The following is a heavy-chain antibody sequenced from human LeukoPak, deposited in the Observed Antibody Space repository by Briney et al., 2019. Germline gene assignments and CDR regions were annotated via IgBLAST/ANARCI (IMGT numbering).Heavy chain of an antibody. D-gene: IGHD3-16*01. CDR3: ARDTSLWGLTNYYYYYGMDV. CDR2: IYYSGST. J-gene: IGHJ6*02. CDR1: GGSFSGYY. Sequence: SETLSLTCAVYGGSFSGYYWSWIRQPPGKGLEWIGYIYYSGSTNYNPSLKSRVTISVDTSKNQFSLKLSSVTAADTAVYYCARDTSLWGLTNYYYYYGMDVWGQGTTVTVSS. V-gene: IGHV4-59*01.